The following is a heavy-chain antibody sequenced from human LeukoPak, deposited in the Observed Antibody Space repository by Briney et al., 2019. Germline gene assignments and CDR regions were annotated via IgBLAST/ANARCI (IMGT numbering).Heavy chain of an antibody. CDR2: ISYVGSNK. CDR1: GFTFSSYG. J-gene: IGHJ4*02. V-gene: IGHV3-30*18. Sequence: GGSLRLSCAASGFTFSSYGMHWVRQAPGKGLEWVAVISYVGSNKYYADSVKGRFTISRDNSKNTLYLQMNSLRAEDTAVYYCAKGRRIVVVPAAIYLDYWGQGTLVTVSS. CDR3: AKGRRIVVVPAAIYLDY. D-gene: IGHD2-2*02.